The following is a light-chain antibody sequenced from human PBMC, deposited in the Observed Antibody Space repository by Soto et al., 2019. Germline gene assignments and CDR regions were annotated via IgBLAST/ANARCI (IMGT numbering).Light chain of an antibody. Sequence: QSALTQPPSASGSPGQSVTISCTGTSRDVGGYNYVSWYQQHPGKAPKLMIYEVSKRPSGVPDRFSGSKSGNTASLTVAGLQAEDEADYYCSSYAGTNREVFGTGTQLTVL. CDR2: EVS. CDR1: SRDVGGYNY. CDR3: SSYAGTNREV. J-gene: IGLJ1*01. V-gene: IGLV2-8*01.